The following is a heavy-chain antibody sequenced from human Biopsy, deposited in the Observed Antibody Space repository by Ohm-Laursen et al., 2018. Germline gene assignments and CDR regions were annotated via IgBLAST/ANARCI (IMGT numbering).Heavy chain of an antibody. J-gene: IGHJ4*02. Sequence: TQTLTLTCTFSGFSLTTSGVRVSWVRQPPGKALEWLARIDWDDEKFYKTSLKTRLTISKDTSKNQVVLKMTNMDPMDTATYYCARLAGPPFTGGHYYFDYWGQGTLVTVSS. D-gene: IGHD1-14*01. CDR1: GFSLTTSGVR. V-gene: IGHV2-70*04. CDR2: IDWDDEK. CDR3: ARLAGPPFTGGHYYFDY.